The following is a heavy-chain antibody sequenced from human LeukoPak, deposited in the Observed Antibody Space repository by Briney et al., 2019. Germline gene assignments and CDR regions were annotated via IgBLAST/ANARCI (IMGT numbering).Heavy chain of an antibody. Sequence: GASVKVSCKASGYTFTSYGISWVRQAPAQGLEWMGWISAYNGNTNYAQKLQGRVTMTTDTSTSTAYMELRSLRSDDTAVYYCARDRVVVVPAAYPYYYYYGMDVWGQGTTVTVSS. CDR2: ISAYNGNT. D-gene: IGHD2-2*01. CDR1: GYTFTSYG. CDR3: ARDRVVVVPAAYPYYYYYGMDV. J-gene: IGHJ6*02. V-gene: IGHV1-18*01.